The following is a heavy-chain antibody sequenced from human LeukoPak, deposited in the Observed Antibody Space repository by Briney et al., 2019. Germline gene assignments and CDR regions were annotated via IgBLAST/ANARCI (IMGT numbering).Heavy chain of an antibody. V-gene: IGHV7-4-1*02. J-gene: IGHJ6*03. CDR3: ARRGTSRALYYYYYMDV. D-gene: IGHD3-16*01. Sequence: ASVKVSCKASGYTFTSYAMNWVRQAPGQGLEWMGWINTNTGNPTYAQGFTGRFVFSLDTSVSTAYLQISSLKAEDTAVYYCARRGTSRALYYYYYMDVWGKGTTVTVSS. CDR1: GYTFTSYA. CDR2: INTNTGNP.